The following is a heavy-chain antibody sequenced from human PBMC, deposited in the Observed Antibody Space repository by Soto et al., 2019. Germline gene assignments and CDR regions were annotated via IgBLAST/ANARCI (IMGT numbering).Heavy chain of an antibody. CDR1: GFLFSSYA. V-gene: IGHV3-23*01. J-gene: IGHJ3*02. D-gene: IGHD1-26*01. Sequence: PGGSLRLSWSASGFLFSSYAMSWVRQAQGKGLEWVSAISGSGGSTYYADSVKGRFTISRDNSKNTLYLQMNSLRAEDTAVYYCAKDKEGELRSQGAFDIWGQGKMVTVSS. CDR3: AKDKEGELRSQGAFDI. CDR2: ISGSGGST.